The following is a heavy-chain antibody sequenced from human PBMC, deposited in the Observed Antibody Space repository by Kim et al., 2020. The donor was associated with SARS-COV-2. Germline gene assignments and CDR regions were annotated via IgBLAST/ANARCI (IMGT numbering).Heavy chain of an antibody. CDR2: TYYRSKWYN. V-gene: IGHV6-1*01. CDR1: GDSVSSNSAA. CDR3: AREEGSGWYGGPVYYFDY. Sequence: SQTLSLTCAISGDSVSSNSAAWNWIRQSPSRGLEWLGRTYYRSKWYNDYAVSVKSRITINPDTSKNQFSLQLNSVTPEDTAVYYCAREEGSGWYGGPVYYFDYWGQGTLVTVSS. J-gene: IGHJ4*02. D-gene: IGHD6-19*01.